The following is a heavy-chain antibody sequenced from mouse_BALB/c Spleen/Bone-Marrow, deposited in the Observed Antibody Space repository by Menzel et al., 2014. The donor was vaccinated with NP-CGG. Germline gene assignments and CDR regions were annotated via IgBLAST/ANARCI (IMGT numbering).Heavy chain of an antibody. J-gene: IGHJ4*01. CDR3: ARHEDGYYDAMDY. CDR2: ISSGGGST. D-gene: IGHD2-3*01. CDR1: GFAFSSYD. V-gene: IGHV5-12-1*01. Sequence: EVHLVESGGGLVKPGGSLKLSCAASGFAFSSYDMSWVRQTPEKRLEWVAYISSGGGSTYCPDTVKGRFTISRDNAKNALYLQMSSLKSEDTAMYYCARHEDGYYDAMDYWGQGTSVTVSS.